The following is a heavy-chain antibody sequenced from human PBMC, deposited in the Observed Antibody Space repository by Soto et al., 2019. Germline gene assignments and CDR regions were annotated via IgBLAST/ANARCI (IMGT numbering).Heavy chain of an antibody. J-gene: IGHJ5*02. Sequence: ASVKVSCKASGYTFTSYGISWVRQAPGQGLEWMGWISAYNGNTNYAQKLQGRVTMTTDTSTSTAYMELRSLRSDDTAVYYCARDVDPIAVAGTRWFDPWGQGTLVTVSS. CDR3: ARDVDPIAVAGTRWFDP. V-gene: IGHV1-18*01. CDR1: GYTFTSYG. CDR2: ISAYNGNT. D-gene: IGHD6-19*01.